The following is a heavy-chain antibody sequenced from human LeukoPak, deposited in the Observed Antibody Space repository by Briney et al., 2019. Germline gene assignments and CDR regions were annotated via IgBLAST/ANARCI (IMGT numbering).Heavy chain of an antibody. CDR2: MNPDNGDT. Sequence: ASVKVSCKASGYTSTNYYISWVRQAPGQGLEWMGRMNPDNGDTDYAQRFQGRVTLARDTSISTVYMELSRLRFDDTAVYYCARAPSEGYTYGDFWGQGTLVTVSS. D-gene: IGHD5-12*01. V-gene: IGHV1-2*06. CDR1: GYTSTNYY. J-gene: IGHJ4*02. CDR3: ARAPSEGYTYGDF.